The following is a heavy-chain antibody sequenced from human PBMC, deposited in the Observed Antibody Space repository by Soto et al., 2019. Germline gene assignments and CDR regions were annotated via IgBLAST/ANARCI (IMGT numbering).Heavy chain of an antibody. Sequence: EVQLVESGGGLVQPGGSLRLSCAASGFTFSSYSMNWVRQAPGKGPEWVSYISSSSSTIYYADSVKGRFTISRDNAKNSLYLQMNSLRDEDTAVYYCARDSSSSVGYAFDIWGQGTMVTVSS. CDR3: ARDSSSSVGYAFDI. CDR2: ISSSSSTI. CDR1: GFTFSSYS. V-gene: IGHV3-48*02. J-gene: IGHJ3*02. D-gene: IGHD6-6*01.